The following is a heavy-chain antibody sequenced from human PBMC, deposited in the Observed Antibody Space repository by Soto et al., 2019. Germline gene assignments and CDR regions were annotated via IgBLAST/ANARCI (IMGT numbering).Heavy chain of an antibody. Sequence: PGESLKISCKGSGYTFTNYWISWVRQMTGKGLEWMGIIYPGDSDTKYNPSFQGQVTISADKSITTTYLQWSSLKASDTAIYYCAASIFYYGMDVWGQGTTVTVSS. J-gene: IGHJ6*02. V-gene: IGHV5-51*01. CDR3: AASIFYYGMDV. CDR2: IYPGDSDT. CDR1: GYTFTNYW.